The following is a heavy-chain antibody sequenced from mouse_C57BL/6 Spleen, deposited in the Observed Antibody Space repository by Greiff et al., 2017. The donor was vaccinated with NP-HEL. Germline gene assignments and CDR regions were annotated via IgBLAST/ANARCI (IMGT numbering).Heavy chain of an antibody. CDR2: ILPGSGST. V-gene: IGHV1-9*01. D-gene: IGHD2-3*01. CDR3: ARYYDGYLPFAY. CDR1: GYTFTGYW. J-gene: IGHJ3*01. Sequence: QVQLKQSGAELMKPGASVKLSCKATGYTFTGYWIEWVKQRPGHGLEWIGEILPGSGSTNYNEKFKGKATFTADTSSTTASMHISSLTTEDSAIYYCARYYDGYLPFAYWGQGTLVTVSA.